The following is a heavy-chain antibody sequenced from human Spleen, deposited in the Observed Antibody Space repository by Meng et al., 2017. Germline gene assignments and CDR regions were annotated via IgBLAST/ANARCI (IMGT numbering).Heavy chain of an antibody. J-gene: IGHJ4*02. CDR2: IYSGCDT. D-gene: IGHD3-22*01. Sequence: GESLKISCAASGFTVSRNYMGWVRQAPGKGLEWVSVIYSGCDTYYTDSVKGRFTISRDNAKNSLYLQMHTLRAEDTALYYCARISGYYLDYWGQGTLVTVSS. CDR1: GFTVSRNY. V-gene: IGHV3-66*01. CDR3: ARISGYYLDY.